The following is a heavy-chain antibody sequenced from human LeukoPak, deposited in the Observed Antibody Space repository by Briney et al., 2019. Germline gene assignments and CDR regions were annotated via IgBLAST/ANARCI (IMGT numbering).Heavy chain of an antibody. CDR2: ISTGGDRA. CDR1: GFTFSNYA. Sequence: GGSLRLSCAASGFTFSNYAMDWVRQAPGKGLEWVSAISTGGDRAYYADSVKGRFTTSRDNSRNTLYLQLNSLRAEDTAVYYCTRVARYSGSYDAFDIWGQGTMVTVSS. J-gene: IGHJ3*02. D-gene: IGHD1-26*01. V-gene: IGHV3-23*01. CDR3: TRVARYSGSYDAFDI.